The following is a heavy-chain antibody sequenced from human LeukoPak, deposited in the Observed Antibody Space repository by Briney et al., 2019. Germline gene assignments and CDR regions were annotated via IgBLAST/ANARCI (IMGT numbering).Heavy chain of an antibody. V-gene: IGHV3-7*01. D-gene: IGHD2-15*01. CDR3: ATCSYFYGMDI. Sequence: GGSLRLSCAASGFTFSSYWMSWVRQAPGKGLEWVANIKQDGSEKYYVDSVEGRFTISRDNAKSLLYLQMNSLRAEDTAVYFCATCSYFYGMDIWGQGTTVTVSS. J-gene: IGHJ6*02. CDR2: IKQDGSEK. CDR1: GFTFSSYW.